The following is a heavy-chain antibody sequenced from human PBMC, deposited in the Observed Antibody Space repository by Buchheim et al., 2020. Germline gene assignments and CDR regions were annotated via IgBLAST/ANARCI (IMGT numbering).Heavy chain of an antibody. V-gene: IGHV4-31*03. CDR1: GGSISSGGYY. D-gene: IGHD3-10*01. CDR2: IYYSGST. J-gene: IGHJ6*02. Sequence: QVQLQESGPGLVKPSQTLSLTCTVSGGSISSGGYYWSWIRQHPGKGLEWIGYIYYSGSTYYNPSLKSRVTISVDTSKNQFSPKLSSVTAADTAVYYCARGNITMVRGVIKYYYYYGMDVWGQGTT. CDR3: ARGNITMVRGVIKYYYYYGMDV.